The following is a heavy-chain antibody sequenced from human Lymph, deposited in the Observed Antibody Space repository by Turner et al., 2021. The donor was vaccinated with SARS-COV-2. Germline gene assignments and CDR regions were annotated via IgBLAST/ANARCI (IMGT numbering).Heavy chain of an antibody. CDR1: GYSFTTYW. J-gene: IGHJ4*02. CDR2: IYPRDSDT. V-gene: IGHV5-51*01. Sequence: EVQLVQSGAEVKKSGESLKISCRPSGYSFTTYWIGWVRQMLGKGLEWMGMIYPRDSDTRYSPSFQGQVTISADKSISTAYLQWSSLKASDTAMYYCARREWGGSLGHIDYWGQGTLVTVSS. D-gene: IGHD3-3*01. CDR3: ARREWGGSLGHIDY.